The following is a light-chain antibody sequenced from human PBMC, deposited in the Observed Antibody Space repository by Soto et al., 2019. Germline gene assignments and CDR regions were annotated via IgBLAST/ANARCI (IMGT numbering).Light chain of an antibody. V-gene: IGKV1-8*01. CDR2: AAS. J-gene: IGKJ1*01. CDR3: QQYYSYPQT. Sequence: AIRMTQSPSAFSASTGDRVTITSRASQGISSSLAWYQQKPGKAPKLLIYAASTLQSGVPSRFSGSGSGTDFTLTISCLQSEDFASYYCQQYYSYPQTFGHGTKVES. CDR1: QGISSS.